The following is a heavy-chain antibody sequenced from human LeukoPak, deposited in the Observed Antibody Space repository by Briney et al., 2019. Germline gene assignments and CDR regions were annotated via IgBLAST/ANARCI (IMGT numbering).Heavy chain of an antibody. V-gene: IGHV1-2*04. CDR1: GYTFTGYY. J-gene: IGHJ4*02. CDR2: INPNSGGT. D-gene: IGHD3-22*01. Sequence: ASVKVSCKASGYTFTGYYMLWVRQAPGQGLEWMGWINPNSGGTNYAQKFQGWVTMTRDTSISTAYMELSRLRSDDTAVYYCARVKYYYDSSGYYGLGYWGQGTLVTVSS. CDR3: ARVKYYYDSSGYYGLGY.